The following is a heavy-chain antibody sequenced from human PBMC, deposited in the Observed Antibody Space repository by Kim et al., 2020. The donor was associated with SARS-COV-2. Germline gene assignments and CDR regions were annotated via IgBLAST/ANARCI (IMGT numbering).Heavy chain of an antibody. CDR2: SYT. V-gene: IGHV3-11*05. Sequence: SYTNYADAVKGRFTISRDNAKNSLYRQMNSLRAEDTAVYYCARASSYRDYWGQGTLVTVSS. D-gene: IGHD1-26*01. CDR3: ARASSYRDY. J-gene: IGHJ4*02.